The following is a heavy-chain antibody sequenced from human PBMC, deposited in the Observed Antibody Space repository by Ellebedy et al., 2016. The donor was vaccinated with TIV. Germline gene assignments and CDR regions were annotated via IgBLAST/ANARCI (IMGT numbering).Heavy chain of an antibody. CDR1: GFSFSTYT. V-gene: IGHV3-21*01. Sequence: GESLKISXAASGFSFSTYTMNWVRQAPGKVLEWVSSITSSSSYIYYADSLRGRFTFSRDNAKNSLYLQMNSLSPEDTAVYYCAREKDGYNCFDYWGQGTRVTVSS. J-gene: IGHJ4*02. CDR3: AREKDGYNCFDY. D-gene: IGHD5-24*01. CDR2: ITSSSSYI.